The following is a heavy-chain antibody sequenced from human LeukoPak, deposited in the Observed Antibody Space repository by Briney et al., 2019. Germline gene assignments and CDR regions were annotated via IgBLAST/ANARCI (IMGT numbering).Heavy chain of an antibody. CDR2: IYYSGST. Sequence: ETLSLTCTVPGGSSISYYWSWIRQPPGKGLEWSGYIYYSGSTNYNPPLKSRVTISVDTSKNQFSLQLSSVTAADTAVYYCARTPIAVAGTWWFDPWGQGTLVTVSS. J-gene: IGHJ5*02. D-gene: IGHD6-19*01. CDR3: ARTPIAVAGTWWFDP. V-gene: IGHV4-59*08. CDR1: GGSSISYY.